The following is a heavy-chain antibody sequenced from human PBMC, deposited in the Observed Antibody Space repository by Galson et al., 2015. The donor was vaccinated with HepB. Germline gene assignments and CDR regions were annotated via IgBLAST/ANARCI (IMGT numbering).Heavy chain of an antibody. J-gene: IGHJ6*03. CDR1: GFTFSSYS. V-gene: IGHV3-21*01. CDR2: ISSSSSYI. CDR3: ARGHYDYIWGSYRIPSYYYYYYMDV. Sequence: SLRLSCAASGFTFSSYSMNWVRQAPGKGLEWVSSISSSSSYIYYADSVKGRFTISRENAKNSLYLQMNSLRAGDTAVYYCARGHYDYIWGSYRIPSYYYYYYMDVWGKGTTVTVSS. D-gene: IGHD3-16*02.